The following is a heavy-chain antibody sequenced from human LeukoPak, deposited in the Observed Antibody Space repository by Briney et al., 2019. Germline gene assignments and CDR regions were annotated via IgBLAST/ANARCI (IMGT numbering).Heavy chain of an antibody. CDR1: GFTFSSYS. CDR3: AREQGRGSTWYPEYFQP. CDR2: IGRPGNTV. D-gene: IGHD6-13*01. J-gene: IGHJ1*01. V-gene: IGHV3-48*02. Sequence: PGGSLRLSCEGSGFTFSSYSMNWVRQAPGKGLEWVSYIGRPGNTVYYADSVRGRFAISRDNAKNSLYLQMSSLRDEDTAVYYCAREQGRGSTWYPEYFQPWGQGTLVIVSS.